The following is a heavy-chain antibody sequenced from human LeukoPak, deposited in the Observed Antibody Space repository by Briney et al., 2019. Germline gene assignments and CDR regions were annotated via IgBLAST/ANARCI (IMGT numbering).Heavy chain of an antibody. J-gene: IGHJ4*02. CDR1: GFTFSSYW. CDR2: INPDGSST. Sequence: PGRSLRLSCAAFGFTFSSYWMHWVRQAPGKGLVWVSRINPDGSSTSYADSVKGRFTISRDNAKNTLYLPMNSLRAEDTAVYYCARESGRYSSEHDYWGQGTLVTVSS. CDR3: ARESGRYSSEHDY. D-gene: IGHD6-25*01. V-gene: IGHV3-74*01.